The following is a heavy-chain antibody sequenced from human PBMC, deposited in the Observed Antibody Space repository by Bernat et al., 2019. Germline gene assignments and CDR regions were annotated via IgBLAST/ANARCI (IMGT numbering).Heavy chain of an antibody. CDR3: AKGLYDFWSGYPEGGFDY. V-gene: IGHV3-23*04. CDR1: GFTFSSYA. Sequence: EVQLVESGGGLVQPGGSLRLSCAASGFTFSSYAMSWVRPAPGKGLELVSAISGSGGSTYYADSVKGRFTIARDKSKNTLYLQMNSLRAEDTAVYYCAKGLYDFWSGYPEGGFDYWGQGTLVTVSS. J-gene: IGHJ4*02. D-gene: IGHD3-3*01. CDR2: ISGSGGST.